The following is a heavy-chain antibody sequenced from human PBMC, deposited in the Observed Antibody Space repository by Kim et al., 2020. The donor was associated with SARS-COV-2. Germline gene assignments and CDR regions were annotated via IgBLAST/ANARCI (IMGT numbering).Heavy chain of an antibody. CDR3: ARVMVRGVGWDY. Sequence: ASVKVSCKASGYTFTSYAMHWVRQAPGQRLEWMGWINAGNGNTKYSQKFQGRVTITRDTSASTAYMELSSLRSEDTAVYYCARVMVRGVGWDYWGQGTLVTVSS. CDR1: GYTFTSYA. J-gene: IGHJ4*02. CDR2: INAGNGNT. V-gene: IGHV1-3*01. D-gene: IGHD3-10*01.